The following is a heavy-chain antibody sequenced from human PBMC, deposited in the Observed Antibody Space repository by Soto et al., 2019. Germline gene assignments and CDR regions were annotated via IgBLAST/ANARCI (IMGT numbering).Heavy chain of an antibody. D-gene: IGHD3-9*01. CDR3: ARGPRGLVIRSHFYGMDV. Sequence: SETLSLTCAVYGGSFSGYYWSWIRQPPGKGLEWIGEINHSGSTNYNPSLKSRVTISVDTSKNQFSLKLSSVTAADTAVYYCARGPRGLVIRSHFYGMDVWGQGTTVTVSS. J-gene: IGHJ6*02. V-gene: IGHV4-34*01. CDR2: INHSGST. CDR1: GGSFSGYY.